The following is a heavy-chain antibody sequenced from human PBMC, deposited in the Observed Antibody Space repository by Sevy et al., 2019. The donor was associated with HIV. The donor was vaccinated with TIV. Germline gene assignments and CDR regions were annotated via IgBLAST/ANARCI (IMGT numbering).Heavy chain of an antibody. Sequence: ASVKVSCKVYGYTLTELSMYWVRQAPGKGLEWMGGIDREDRETIYAQKFQGRVTMTEDTSADTAYMELSSLRSEDTAVYYCATMEYYYDSYQSSNGDDWGQGTLVTVSS. J-gene: IGHJ4*02. D-gene: IGHD3-22*01. CDR2: IDREDRET. CDR3: ATMEYYYDSYQSSNGDD. CDR1: GYTLTELS. V-gene: IGHV1-24*01.